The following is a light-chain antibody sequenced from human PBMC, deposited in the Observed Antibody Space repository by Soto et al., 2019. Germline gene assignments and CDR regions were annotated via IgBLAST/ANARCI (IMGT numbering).Light chain of an antibody. CDR1: QSVSSSY. Sequence: EIVLTQSPGTLTLSPGERATLSCRASQSVSSSYLAWYQQKPGQAPRLLIYGTSSRATAIPDRFSGSGSGTDFNLTISRLEPEDFAVYYCQQYGSSSWTFGQGTKVDIK. V-gene: IGKV3-20*01. J-gene: IGKJ1*01. CDR2: GTS. CDR3: QQYGSSSWT.